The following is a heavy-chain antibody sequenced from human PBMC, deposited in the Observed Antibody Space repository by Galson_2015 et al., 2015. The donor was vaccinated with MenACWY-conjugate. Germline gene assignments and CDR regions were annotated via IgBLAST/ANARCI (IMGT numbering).Heavy chain of an antibody. J-gene: IGHJ4*02. V-gene: IGHV3-53*01. CDR1: GFTVSSNY. CDR2: IYSGGST. CDR3: ARSYSGSAPLDY. Sequence: SLRLSCAASGFTVSSNYMSWVRQAAGKGLEWVSIIYSGGSTYYADSVKGRFTIPRDNSKNTLYLQMNSLRAEDTAVYYCARSYSGSAPLDYWGQGTLVTVSS. D-gene: IGHD1-26*01.